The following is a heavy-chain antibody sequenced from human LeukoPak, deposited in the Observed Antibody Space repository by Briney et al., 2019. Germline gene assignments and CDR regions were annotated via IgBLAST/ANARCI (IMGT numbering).Heavy chain of an antibody. CDR2: IWYDGSNK. Sequence: PGGSLRLSCAASGFTFSRYGMHWVRQAPGKGLEWVAVIWYDGSNKYYADSVKGRFTISRDNSKNTLCLQMNSLRAEDTAVYYCARDAFYSGSYPHYYYGMDVWGQGTTVTVSS. D-gene: IGHD1-26*01. CDR1: GFTFSRYG. J-gene: IGHJ6*02. CDR3: ARDAFYSGSYPHYYYGMDV. V-gene: IGHV3-33*01.